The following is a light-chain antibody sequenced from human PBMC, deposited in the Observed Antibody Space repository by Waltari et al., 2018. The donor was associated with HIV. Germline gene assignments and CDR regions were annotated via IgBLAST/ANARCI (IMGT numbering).Light chain of an antibody. J-gene: IGLJ2*01. CDR1: SSNIGNNA. CDR2: YDD. Sequence: QSVLTQPPSVSEAPRQRVTISCSGSSSNIGNNAVNWFQQLPGKAPGVRIYYDDSLPSGCSDRFSGSKSGTSASLSISGLQSEDEGDYYCAAWDDGLNGGVVFGRGTKLTVL. V-gene: IGLV1-36*01. CDR3: AAWDDGLNGGVV.